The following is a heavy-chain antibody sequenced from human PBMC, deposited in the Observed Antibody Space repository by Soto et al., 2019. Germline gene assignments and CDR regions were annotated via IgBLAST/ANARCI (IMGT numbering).Heavy chain of an antibody. CDR2: IWYDGSNK. CDR1: GFTFSSYG. D-gene: IGHD6-13*01. CDR3: AREFGYSSSGGNLDVDY. J-gene: IGHJ4*02. Sequence: QVQLVESGGGVVQPGRSLRLSSAASGFTFSSYGMHWVRQAPGKGLEWVAVIWYDGSNKYYADSVKGRFTISRDNSKNTLYLQMNSLRAEDTAVYYCAREFGYSSSGGNLDVDYWGQGTLVTVSS. V-gene: IGHV3-33*01.